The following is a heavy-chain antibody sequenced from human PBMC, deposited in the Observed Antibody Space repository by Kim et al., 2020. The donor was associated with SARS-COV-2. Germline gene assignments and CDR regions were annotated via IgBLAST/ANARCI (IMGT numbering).Heavy chain of an antibody. CDR3: ARTFSNCSSTSCSYYWYFDL. V-gene: IGHV1-18*04. Sequence: ASVKVSCKASGYTFTSYGISWVRQAPGQGLEWMGWISAYNGNTNYAQKLQGRVTMTTDTSTSTAYMELRSLRSDDTAVYYCARTFSNCSSTSCSYYWYFDLWGRGTLVTVSS. CDR1: GYTFTSYG. D-gene: IGHD2-2*01. J-gene: IGHJ2*01. CDR2: ISAYNGNT.